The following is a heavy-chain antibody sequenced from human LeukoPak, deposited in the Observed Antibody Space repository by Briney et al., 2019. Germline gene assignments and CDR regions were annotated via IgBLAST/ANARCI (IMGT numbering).Heavy chain of an antibody. V-gene: IGHV4-59*08. J-gene: IGHJ4*02. CDR3: ARWDDSAWAFGN. CDR1: GFTFGDYA. CDR2: ISHSGTT. D-gene: IGHD6-19*01. Sequence: GSLRLSCTASGFTFGDYAMSWFRQAPGKGLEWVGYISHSGTTSYNSYLRSRVTISVDTSKNQLSLKLTSVTAADTAVYYCARWDDSAWAFGNWGPGTLVTVSS.